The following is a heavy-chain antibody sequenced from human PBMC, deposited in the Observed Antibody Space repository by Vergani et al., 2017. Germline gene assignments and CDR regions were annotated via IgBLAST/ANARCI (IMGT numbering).Heavy chain of an antibody. D-gene: IGHD6-13*01. V-gene: IGHV4-39*01. J-gene: IGHJ4*02. CDR1: GGSISSSSYY. CDR3: ATEDFSSSWYQ. CDR2: IHYSGST. Sequence: QLQLQESGPGLVKPSETLSLTCTVSGGSISSSSYYWGWIRQPPGKGLEWIGSIHYSGSTYYNPSLKSRVTISVDTSKDQFSLKLSSVTAADTAVYYCATEDFSSSWYQWGQGTLVTVSS.